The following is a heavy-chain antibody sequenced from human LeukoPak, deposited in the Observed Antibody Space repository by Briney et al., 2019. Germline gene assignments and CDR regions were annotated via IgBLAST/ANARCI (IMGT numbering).Heavy chain of an antibody. J-gene: IGHJ4*02. D-gene: IGHD6-13*01. V-gene: IGHV3-23*01. CDR2: ISSSGGSS. CDR3: AKETYSTSWQFDS. CDR1: GFTFSSYA. Sequence: PGGSLRLSCAASGFTFSSYAMSWVRQAPGKGLEWVSAISSSGGSSYYTGSVKGRFTISRDNSKNTLYLQMNSLRTEDTAVYYCAKETYSTSWQFDSWGQGTLVTVS.